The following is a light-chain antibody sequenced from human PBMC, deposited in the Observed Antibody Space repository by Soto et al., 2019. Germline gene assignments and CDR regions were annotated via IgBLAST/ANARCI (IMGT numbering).Light chain of an antibody. V-gene: IGLV1-51*01. CDR3: GTWDSSLSVYV. CDR1: SSNIGNNY. Sequence: QSMLTQPPSVSAAPGQKVTISCSGSSSNIGNNYVSWYQQLPGTAPKLLIYDNNKRPSGIPDRFSGSKSGTSATLGITGLQTGDEADYYCGTWDSSLSVYVFGTRTKVTVL. CDR2: DNN. J-gene: IGLJ1*01.